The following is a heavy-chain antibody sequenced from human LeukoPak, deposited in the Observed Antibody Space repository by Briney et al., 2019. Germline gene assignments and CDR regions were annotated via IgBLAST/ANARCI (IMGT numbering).Heavy chain of an antibody. CDR3: ARDYYYGMDV. CDR1: GDSVSSNSAG. CDR2: TYYRSNWYN. J-gene: IGHJ6*02. Sequence: SQTLSLTCAISGDSVSSNSAGWNWIRQSPSRGLEWLGRTYYRSNWYNDYALSVKSRISIDPDTSKNQFSLQLNSVTPEDTAVYYCARDYYYGMDVWGQGTTVTVSS. V-gene: IGHV6-1*01.